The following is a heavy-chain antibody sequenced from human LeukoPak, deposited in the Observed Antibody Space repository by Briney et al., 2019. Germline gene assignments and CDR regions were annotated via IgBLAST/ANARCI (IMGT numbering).Heavy chain of an antibody. CDR3: ARYYCSGGSCRYGMDV. CDR1: GAAISSGSDY. V-gene: IGHV4-61*02. CDR2: IYTSGST. D-gene: IGHD2-15*01. Sequence: TLSLTCSVCGAAISSGSDYWSWIRQPAGKGLEWIGRIYTSGSTNYNPSLKSRVTISVDKSKNQFSLKLSSVTAADTAVYYCARYYCSGGSCRYGMDVWGQGTTVTVSS. J-gene: IGHJ6*02.